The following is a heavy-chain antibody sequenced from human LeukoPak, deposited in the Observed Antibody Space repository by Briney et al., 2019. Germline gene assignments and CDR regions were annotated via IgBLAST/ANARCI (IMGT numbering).Heavy chain of an antibody. CDR2: ISAYNGNT. J-gene: IGHJ4*02. V-gene: IGHV1-18*01. CDR3: ARDTTAYDSSGYSSY. CDR1: GYTFTSYG. Sequence: GASVKVSCKASGYTFTSYGISWVRQAPGQGLEWMGWISAYNGNTNYAQKLLGRVTMTTDTSTSTAYMELRSLRSDDTAVYYCARDTTAYDSSGYSSYWGQGTLVTVSS. D-gene: IGHD3-22*01.